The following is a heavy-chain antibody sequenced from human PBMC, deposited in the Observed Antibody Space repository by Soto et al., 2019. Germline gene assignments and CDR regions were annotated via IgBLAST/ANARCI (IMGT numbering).Heavy chain of an antibody. J-gene: IGHJ6*02. CDR1: GGSFSGYS. CDR2: INHSGTT. D-gene: IGHD3-3*01. CDR3: ARARFDSWSHIYYGLDV. V-gene: IGHV4-34*01. Sequence: SSETLSLTCAVYGGSFSGYSWTWLRQPQGKGLEWIGEINHSGTTDYNPALKSRVTMSVDTSKNQFSLRVTSVTAADTAVYYCARARFDSWSHIYYGLDVWGQGTTVTVSS.